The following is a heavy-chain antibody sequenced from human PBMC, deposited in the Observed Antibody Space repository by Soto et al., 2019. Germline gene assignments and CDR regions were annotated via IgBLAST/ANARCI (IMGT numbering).Heavy chain of an antibody. D-gene: IGHD2-8*01. CDR3: ATHCTNGVCYSGRDY. CDR2: INSDGSST. CDR1: GFTFSSYW. V-gene: IGHV3-74*01. J-gene: IGHJ4*02. Sequence: EVQLVESGGGLVQPGGSLRLSCAASGFTFSSYWMHWVRQAPGKGLVWVSRINSDGSSTSYADSVKGRFTISRDNAKNTLYLQMTSLRAEDTAVYYCATHCTNGVCYSGRDYWGQGTLVTVSS.